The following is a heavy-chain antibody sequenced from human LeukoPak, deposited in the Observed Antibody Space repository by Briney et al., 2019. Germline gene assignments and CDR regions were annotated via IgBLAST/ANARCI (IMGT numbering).Heavy chain of an antibody. V-gene: IGHV3-20*04. J-gene: IGHJ4*02. D-gene: IGHD2-8*01. CDR1: GFTFDDYG. CDR3: ARGFRNGPFDC. Sequence: GGSLRLSCEASGFTFDDYGMSWVRQLPGKGLEWVSGINRNGDITDYAGSVKGRFTISRDNAKNSHFLQMNSLRVEDTALYYCARGFRNGPFDCWGQGTLVTVSS. CDR2: INRNGDIT.